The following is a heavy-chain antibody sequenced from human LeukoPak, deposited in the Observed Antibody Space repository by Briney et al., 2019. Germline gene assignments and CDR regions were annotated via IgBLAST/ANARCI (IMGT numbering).Heavy chain of an antibody. CDR1: GGSIRNSSFY. Sequence: SETLSLTCTVSGGSIRNSSFYWGWIRQPPGKGLEWIASIYNSGTTYYNPSLKSRITIFVDTSKNQVSLKLRSVTAADTAVYYCARHAVEGEWLQFYYFNSWGQGSLVTVSS. CDR3: ARHAVEGEWLQFYYFNS. D-gene: IGHD5-24*01. J-gene: IGHJ4*02. CDR2: IYNSGTT. V-gene: IGHV4-39*01.